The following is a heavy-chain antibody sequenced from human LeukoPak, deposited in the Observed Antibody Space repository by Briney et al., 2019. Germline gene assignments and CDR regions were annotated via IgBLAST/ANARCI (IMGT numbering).Heavy chain of an antibody. Sequence: ASVKVSCKASGYTFTASYLHWVRQAPGQGLEWVGWISPTTGGTNYAQKLQGRVTMTRDTSIRTAYMALSRLRSDDTAVYYCARDRNGGSAVAGNYWGQGTLVTVSS. CDR3: ARDRNGGSAVAGNY. D-gene: IGHD2-15*01. CDR1: GYTFTASY. CDR2: ISPTTGGT. V-gene: IGHV1-2*02. J-gene: IGHJ4*02.